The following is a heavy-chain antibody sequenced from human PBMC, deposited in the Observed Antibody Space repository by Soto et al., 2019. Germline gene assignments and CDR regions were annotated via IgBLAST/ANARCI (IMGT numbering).Heavy chain of an antibody. CDR1: GGAFSGYY. Sequence: SETLSLTCAVYGGAFSGYYWSWIRQPPGKGLEWIGEINHSGSTNYNPSLKSRVTISVDTSKNQFSLKLSSVTAADTAVYYCAYGDYHNWFDPWGQGTLVTVSS. CDR3: AYGDYHNWFDP. D-gene: IGHD4-17*01. V-gene: IGHV4-34*01. J-gene: IGHJ5*02. CDR2: INHSGST.